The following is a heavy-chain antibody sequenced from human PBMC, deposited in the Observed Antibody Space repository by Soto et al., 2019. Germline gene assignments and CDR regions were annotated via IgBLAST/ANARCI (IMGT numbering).Heavy chain of an antibody. CDR2: ISSNSAYI. CDR3: TRDASRDSSARGWFDP. Sequence: VGSLRLSCAASGFTFRSFTMNWVRQAPGKGLEWVSTISSNSAYIYYTDALKGRFTISRDNAKNSLHLQMNSLRAEDTAVYYCTRDASRDSSARGWFDPWGPGTLVTVSS. J-gene: IGHJ5*02. D-gene: IGHD6-13*01. CDR1: GFTFRSFT. V-gene: IGHV3-21*01.